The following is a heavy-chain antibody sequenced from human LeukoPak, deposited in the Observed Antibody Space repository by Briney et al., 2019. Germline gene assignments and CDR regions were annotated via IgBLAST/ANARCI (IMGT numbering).Heavy chain of an antibody. CDR2: ISAYNGNT. V-gene: IGHV1-18*01. CDR1: GYTFTSYG. D-gene: IGHD4-17*01. CDR3: ARDLHYGDYLVSGVSFDY. Sequence: GASVKVSCKASGYTFTSYGISWVRQAPGQGLEWMGWISAYNGNTNYAQKFQGRVTMTRDTSISTAYMELSRLRSDDTAVYYCARDLHYGDYLVSGVSFDYWGQGTLVTVSS. J-gene: IGHJ4*02.